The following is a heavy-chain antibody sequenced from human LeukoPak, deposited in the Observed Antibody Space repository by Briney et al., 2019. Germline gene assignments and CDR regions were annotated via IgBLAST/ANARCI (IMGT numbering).Heavy chain of an antibody. D-gene: IGHD6-6*01. Sequence: GRSLRLSCAASGFTFSSYGIHWVRQAPGKGLEWVAVIWHDGSSEFFADSVKGRFTISRDNAKNTLYLQMNSLRAEDTAVYYCARVPYHGSSPFDYWGQGTLVTVSS. CDR1: GFTFSSYG. CDR3: ARVPYHGSSPFDY. CDR2: IWHDGSSE. J-gene: IGHJ4*02. V-gene: IGHV3-33*01.